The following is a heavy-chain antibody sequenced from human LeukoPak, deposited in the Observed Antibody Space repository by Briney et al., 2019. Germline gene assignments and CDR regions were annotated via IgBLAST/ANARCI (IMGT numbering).Heavy chain of an antibody. CDR1: GYTFTSYW. V-gene: IGHV5-51*01. J-gene: IGHJ6*03. D-gene: IGHD1-26*01. CDR2: IYPGDSDT. CDR3: ARQVGSGSFTAYYYMDV. Sequence: GESLKISFQGSGYTFTSYWIGWVRPMPGKGLEWMGIIYPGDSDTRYSPSFQGQVTISADKSITTAYLQWSSLKAADTAKYYCARQVGSGSFTAYYYMDVWGKGTTVTVSS.